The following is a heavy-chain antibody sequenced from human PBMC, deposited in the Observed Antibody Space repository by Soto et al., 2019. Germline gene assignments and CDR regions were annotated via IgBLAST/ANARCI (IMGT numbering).Heavy chain of an antibody. D-gene: IGHD6-13*01. CDR3: AREGIAAAGTVLSWFDP. CDR1: GGTFSSDA. V-gene: IGHV1-69*13. CDR2: IIPIFGTA. J-gene: IGHJ5*02. Sequence: ASVKVSCKASGGTFSSDAISWVRQAPGQGLEWMGGIIPIFGTANYAQKFQGRVTITADESTSTAYMELSSLRSEDTAVYYCAREGIAAAGTVLSWFDPWGQGTLVTVSS.